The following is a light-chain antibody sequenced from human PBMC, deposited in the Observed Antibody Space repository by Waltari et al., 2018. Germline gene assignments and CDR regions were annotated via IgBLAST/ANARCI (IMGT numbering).Light chain of an antibody. CDR2: ANT. CDR3: QSYDKILSAWV. CDR1: TSTTGAGYD. J-gene: IGLJ3*02. V-gene: IGLV1-40*01. Sequence: QSVLTQPPSVSGAPGQRVTVSCTGSTSTTGAGYDVQGYQQFPGRAPRLVIYANTYRPSGVPDRFSATKSGSSASLAITGLQAEDEADYYCQSYDKILSAWVFGGGTKVTVL.